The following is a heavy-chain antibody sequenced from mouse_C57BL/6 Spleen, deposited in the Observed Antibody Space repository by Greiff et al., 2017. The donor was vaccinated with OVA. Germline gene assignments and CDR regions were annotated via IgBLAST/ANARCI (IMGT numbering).Heavy chain of an antibody. V-gene: IGHV1-55*01. J-gene: IGHJ4*01. CDR3: ARKAGYYAMDY. Sequence: QVQLQQPGAELVKPGASVKMSCKASGYTFTSYWITWVKQRPGQGLEWIGDIYPGSGSTNYNEKFKSKATLTVDTSSSTAYKQLSSLTSEASVVYYCARKAGYYAMDYWGQGTSVTVSS. CDR2: IYPGSGST. CDR1: GYTFTSYW.